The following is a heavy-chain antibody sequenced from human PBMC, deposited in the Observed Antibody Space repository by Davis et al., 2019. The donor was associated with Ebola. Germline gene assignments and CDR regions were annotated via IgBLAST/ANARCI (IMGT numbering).Heavy chain of an antibody. CDR1: GFTFSDYY. D-gene: IGHD3-10*01. V-gene: IGHV3-69-1*01. CDR3: ARSVVGELLAYDAFDI. Sequence: GESLKISCAASGFTFSDYYMSWIRQAPGKGLEWVSGIKSGGSTYYVGSVKGRFTISRDNAKNSLYLQMNSLRAEDTAVYYCARSVVGELLAYDAFDIWGQGTMVTVSS. CDR2: IKSGGST. J-gene: IGHJ3*02.